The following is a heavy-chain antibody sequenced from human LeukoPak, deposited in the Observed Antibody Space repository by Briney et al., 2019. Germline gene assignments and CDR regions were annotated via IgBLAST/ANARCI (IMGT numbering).Heavy chain of an antibody. CDR1: GGSISSYY. CDR2: IYYSGST. D-gene: IGHD1-26*01. V-gene: IGHV4-59*01. J-gene: IGHJ4*02. Sequence: SETLSLTCTVSGGSISSYYWSWIRQPPGKGLEWIEYIYYSGSTNYNPSLKSRVTISVDTSKNQFSLKLSSVTAADTAVYYCARLFTDSGSSATFDYWGQGTLVTVSS. CDR3: ARLFTDSGSSATFDY.